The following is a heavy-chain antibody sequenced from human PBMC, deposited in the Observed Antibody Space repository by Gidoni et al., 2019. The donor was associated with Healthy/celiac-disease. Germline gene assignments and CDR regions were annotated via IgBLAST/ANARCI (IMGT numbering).Heavy chain of an antibody. CDR1: GGTFSSYA. CDR2: IIPICATA. V-gene: IGHV1-69*01. Sequence: QVPLVQSGAELRKPGSSVKVSCKASGGTFSSYAISWVRPAPGQVLEWMGGIIPICATANYAKKFQGRVMITADESTSTAYMDRSSLRSEETAVYYCARGQHVSGYYYWGQGTLVTVSS. D-gene: IGHD3-22*01. CDR3: ARGQHVSGYYY. J-gene: IGHJ4*02.